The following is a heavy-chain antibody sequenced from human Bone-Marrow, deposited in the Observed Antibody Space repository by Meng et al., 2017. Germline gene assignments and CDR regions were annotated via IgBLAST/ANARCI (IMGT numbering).Heavy chain of an antibody. CDR3: ASLYGDSSVWYLDL. D-gene: IGHD4-17*01. CDR2: IYYSGST. Sequence: GQRQEQGPGLVKPSQTLSLTCTFSGGSISSGNHYWSWIRQHPGKGLEYIGYIYYSGSTYYNPSLKSRVIISVDTSKNQFSLRLNSVTAADTAVYYCASLYGDSSVWYLDLWGRGTLVTVSS. J-gene: IGHJ2*01. V-gene: IGHV4-31*03. CDR1: GGSISSGNHY.